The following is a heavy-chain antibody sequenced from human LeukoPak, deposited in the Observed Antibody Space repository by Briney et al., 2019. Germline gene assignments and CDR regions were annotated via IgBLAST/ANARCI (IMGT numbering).Heavy chain of an antibody. J-gene: IGHJ4*02. Sequence: PGGSLRLFCSASGFTVSNNYMSWVRQAPGKGLECVSLIYSGGNTYYADPVKGRFTISRDNSKNTRYLQMNSLRAEDTPVYYCAGVCKSATTGTVLDYWGQGTLVTVSS. D-gene: IGHD6-13*01. CDR2: IYSGGNT. V-gene: IGHV3-53*01. CDR3: AGVCKSATTGTVLDY. CDR1: GFTVSNNY.